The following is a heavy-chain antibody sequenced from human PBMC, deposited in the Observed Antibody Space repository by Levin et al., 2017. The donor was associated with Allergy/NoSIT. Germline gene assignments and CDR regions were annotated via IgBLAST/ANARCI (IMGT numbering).Heavy chain of an antibody. CDR1: GGTFSSYA. Sequence: ASVKVSCKASGGTFSSYAISWVRQAPGQGLEWMGGIIPIFGTANYAQKFQGRVTITADKSTSTAYMELSSLRSEDTAVYYCARNYGSGSYNDYWGQGTLVTVSS. CDR3: ARNYGSGSYNDY. D-gene: IGHD3-10*01. CDR2: IIPIFGTA. J-gene: IGHJ4*02. V-gene: IGHV1-69*06.